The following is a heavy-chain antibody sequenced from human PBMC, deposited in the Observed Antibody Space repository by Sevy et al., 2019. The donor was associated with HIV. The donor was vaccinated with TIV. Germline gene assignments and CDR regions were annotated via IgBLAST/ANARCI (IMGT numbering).Heavy chain of an antibody. CDR2: IYNSGST. J-gene: IGHJ4*02. D-gene: IGHD3-22*01. CDR3: ARVDRAYYDGSAFDF. V-gene: IGHV4-61*02. CDR1: GGSFSSGNYY. Sequence: SESLSLTCTVSGGSFSSGNYYWSWIRQPAGKGLEWIGRIYNSGSTNYNPSLKSRVTISVDTSKNQFSLRLSSVTAADTAVYYCARVDRAYYDGSAFDFWGQGTLVTVSS.